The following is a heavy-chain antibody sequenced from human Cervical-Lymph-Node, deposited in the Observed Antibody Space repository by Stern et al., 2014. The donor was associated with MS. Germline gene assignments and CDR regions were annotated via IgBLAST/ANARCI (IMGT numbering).Heavy chain of an antibody. CDR3: AVSLGYSSSWLNYYGMDV. CDR2: IIPIFGTA. D-gene: IGHD6-13*01. CDR1: GGTFSSYA. J-gene: IGHJ6*02. Sequence: VQLVESGAEVKKPGSSVKVSCKASGGTFSSYAISWGRQAHGQGLEWMGGIIPIFGTANYAQKFQGRVTITADESTSTAYMELSSLRSEDTAVYYCAVSLGYSSSWLNYYGMDVWGQGTTVTVSS. V-gene: IGHV1-69*01.